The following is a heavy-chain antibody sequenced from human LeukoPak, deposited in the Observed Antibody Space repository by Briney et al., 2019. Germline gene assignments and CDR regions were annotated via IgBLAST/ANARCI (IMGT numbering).Heavy chain of an antibody. Sequence: SETLSLTCTVSGGSISSYYWSWIRQPAGKGLEWIGRIYTSGSTNYNPSLKSRVTMSVDTSKNQFSLKLSSVTAADTAVYYCARVNYGSGSCQHYYYYMDVWGKGTTVTVSS. CDR1: GGSISSYY. CDR3: ARVNYGSGSCQHYYYYMDV. J-gene: IGHJ6*03. D-gene: IGHD3-10*01. V-gene: IGHV4-4*07. CDR2: IYTSGST.